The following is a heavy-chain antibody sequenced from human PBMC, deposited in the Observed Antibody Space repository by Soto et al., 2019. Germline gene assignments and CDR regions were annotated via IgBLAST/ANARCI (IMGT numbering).Heavy chain of an antibody. D-gene: IGHD3-10*01. CDR3: ARGGVRGVIIDY. V-gene: IGHV1-46*01. CDR1: GYTFTSYY. J-gene: IGHJ4*02. CDR2: INPSGGST. Sequence: GPSVKVSCKASGYTFTSYYMHWVRQAPGQGLERMGIINPSGGSTSYEQKFQGRVTMTRDTSTSTVYMELSSLRSEDTAVYYCARGGVRGVIIDYWGQGTLVTVSS.